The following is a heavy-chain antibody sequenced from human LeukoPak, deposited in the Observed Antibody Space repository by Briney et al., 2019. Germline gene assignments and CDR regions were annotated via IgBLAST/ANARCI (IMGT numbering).Heavy chain of an antibody. D-gene: IGHD3-9*01. Sequence: SETLSLTCTVSGGSISSYYGSWIRQPPGKGLEWMGYIYYSGSTNYNPSLKSRVTISVDTSKNQFSLKLSSVTAADTAVYYCARYRPLYDILTGSYFDYWGQGTLVTVSS. V-gene: IGHV4-59*01. J-gene: IGHJ4*02. CDR1: GGSISSYY. CDR3: ARYRPLYDILTGSYFDY. CDR2: IYYSGST.